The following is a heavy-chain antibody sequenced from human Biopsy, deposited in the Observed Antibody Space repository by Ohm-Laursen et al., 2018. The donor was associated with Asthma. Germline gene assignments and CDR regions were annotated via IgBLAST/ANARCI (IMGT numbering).Heavy chain of an antibody. CDR2: INYSGST. J-gene: IGHJ5*01. Sequence: SDTLSLTCIVSGGSLSSGPYYWSWVRQHPGKGLEWIGYINYSGSTFYSPSLESRVTVSVDTSKNQFSLKLSSATAADTAVYYCARDLSGYCTSSACYGFDSWGQGTLVTVSS. V-gene: IGHV4-31*03. D-gene: IGHD2-8*01. CDR1: GGSLSSGPYY. CDR3: ARDLSGYCTSSACYGFDS.